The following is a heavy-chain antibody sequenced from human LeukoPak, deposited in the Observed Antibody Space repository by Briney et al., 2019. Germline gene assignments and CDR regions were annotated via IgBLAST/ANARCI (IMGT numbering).Heavy chain of an antibody. CDR3: ARDRSTDILGCGMDV. Sequence: ASVKVSCKASGYTFTGYYMHWVRQAPGQGLEWMGWVNPNSGGTNYAQKFQGWVTMTRDTSISTAYMELSRLRSDDTAVYYCARDRSTDILGCGMDVWGKGTTVTVSS. D-gene: IGHD3-9*01. J-gene: IGHJ6*04. CDR2: VNPNSGGT. V-gene: IGHV1-2*04. CDR1: GYTFTGYY.